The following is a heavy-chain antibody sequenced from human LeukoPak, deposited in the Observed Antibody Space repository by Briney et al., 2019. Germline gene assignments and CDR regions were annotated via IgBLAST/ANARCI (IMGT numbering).Heavy chain of an antibody. CDR3: ARGYGDSAY. Sequence: GGSLRLSCAASGFSFSLYTMNWVRRAPGKGLEWVSAISGSGTYVYYADSLKGRFTISRDNAKNSLYLQMNSLRDEDTAVYFCARGYGDSAYWGQGILVTISS. CDR2: ISGSGTYV. CDR1: GFSFSLYT. V-gene: IGHV3-21*01. J-gene: IGHJ4*02. D-gene: IGHD4-17*01.